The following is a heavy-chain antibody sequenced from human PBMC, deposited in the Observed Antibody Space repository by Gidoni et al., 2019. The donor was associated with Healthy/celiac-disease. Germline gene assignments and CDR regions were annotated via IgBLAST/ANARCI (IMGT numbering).Heavy chain of an antibody. CDR1: GFTFDDYA. V-gene: IGHV3-9*01. CDR3: AKDIGPYYGMDV. CDR2: ISWNSGSI. Sequence: EVQLVESGGGLVQPGRSLRLSCAASGFTFDDYAMHWVRQAPGKGLEWVSGISWNSGSIGYADSVKGRLTISRDNAKNSLYLQMNSLRAEDTALYYCAKDIGPYYGMDVWGQGTTVTVSS. J-gene: IGHJ6*02.